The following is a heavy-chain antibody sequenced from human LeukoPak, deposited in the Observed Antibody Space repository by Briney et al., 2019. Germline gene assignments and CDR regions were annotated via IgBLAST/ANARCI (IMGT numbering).Heavy chain of an antibody. CDR2: VSGGGSST. D-gene: IGHD2-21*02. CDR3: ARENCGGDCYPYFQH. CDR1: GFTFSNAW. J-gene: IGHJ1*01. V-gene: IGHV3-23*01. Sequence: PGGSLRLSCAASGFTFSNAWMSWVRQAPGKGLEWVSGVSGGGSSTYYADSVKGRFTISRDNSKNTLYLQMNSLRAEDTAVYYCARENCGGDCYPYFQHWGQGTLVTVSS.